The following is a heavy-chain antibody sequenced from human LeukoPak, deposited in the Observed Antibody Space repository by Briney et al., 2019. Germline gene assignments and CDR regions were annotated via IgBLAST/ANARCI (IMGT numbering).Heavy chain of an antibody. CDR1: GYSFTYYW. Sequence: GASLKISCKGSGYSFTYYWIGWVRQMPGKGLEWRGIIYPADSDTRYSPSFQGQVTISADKSTSTAYLQWSSLKASDTAMYYCARQDGRALYYFDYWGQGTLVTVSS. J-gene: IGHJ4*02. CDR3: ARQDGRALYYFDY. CDR2: IYPADSDT. D-gene: IGHD5-24*01. V-gene: IGHV5-51*01.